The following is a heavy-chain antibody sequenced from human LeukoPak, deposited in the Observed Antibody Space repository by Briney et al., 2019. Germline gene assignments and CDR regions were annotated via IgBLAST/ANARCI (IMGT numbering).Heavy chain of an antibody. V-gene: IGHV3-23*01. J-gene: IGHJ4*02. D-gene: IGHD3-10*01. CDR3: ATGMVQALYFFDS. CDR2: ISGSGGST. Sequence: GGSLRLSCAASGFTFSSYAMSWVRQAPGKGLEWVSAISGSGGSTYYADSLKGRFTISRDNSKNTLYLQMNSLRAEDTAVYYCATGMVQALYFFDSWGQGTLVTVSS. CDR1: GFTFSSYA.